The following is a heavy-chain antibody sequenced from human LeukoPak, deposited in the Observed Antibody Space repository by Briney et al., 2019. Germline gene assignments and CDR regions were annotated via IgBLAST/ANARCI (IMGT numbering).Heavy chain of an antibody. J-gene: IGHJ4*02. V-gene: IGHV1-46*01. CDR1: GYTFTSYY. Sequence: ASVKVSCKASGYTFTSYYMHWVRQAPGQGLEWMGIINPSGGSTSYAQKFQGRVTMTRDTSTSTAYMELSSLRSEDTAVYYCAREQPITYYYGSGSHKSDYWGQGTVVTVSS. CDR3: AREQPITYYYGSGSHKSDY. D-gene: IGHD3-10*01. CDR2: INPSGGST.